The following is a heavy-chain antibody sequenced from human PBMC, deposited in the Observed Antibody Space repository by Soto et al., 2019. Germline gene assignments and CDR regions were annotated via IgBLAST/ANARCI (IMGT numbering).Heavy chain of an antibody. V-gene: IGHV3-30*03. Sequence: QVQLVESGGGVVQPGRSLRLSCAASGFTFSSYGMHWVRQAPGKGLEWVAVISYDGSNKYYADSVKGRFTISRDNSKNTLYLQMNSLGAEDTAVYYCASARWLYGDPRPSYYYYGMDVWGQGTTVTVSS. CDR3: ASARWLYGDPRPSYYYYGMDV. D-gene: IGHD4-17*01. CDR1: GFTFSSYG. CDR2: ISYDGSNK. J-gene: IGHJ6*02.